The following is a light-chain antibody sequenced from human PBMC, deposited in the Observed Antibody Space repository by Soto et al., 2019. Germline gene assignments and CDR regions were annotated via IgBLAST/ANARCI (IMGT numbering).Light chain of an antibody. CDR1: SSEVGGYNY. J-gene: IGLJ2*01. Sequence: QSVLTQPASVSGSPGQSITISCTGTSSEVGGYNYVSWYQQHPGKAPKLMIYDVSNRPSGVSNRFSGSKSGNTASLTISGLQAEEEADYYCSSYTSSSTLVFGGGTKVTVL. CDR2: DVS. V-gene: IGLV2-14*01. CDR3: SSYTSSSTLV.